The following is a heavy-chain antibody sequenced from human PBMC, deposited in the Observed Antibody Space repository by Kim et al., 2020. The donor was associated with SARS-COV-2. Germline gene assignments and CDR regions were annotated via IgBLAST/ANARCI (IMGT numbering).Heavy chain of an antibody. Sequence: SETLSLTCTVSGGSFSSYYWSWIRQPPGKGLEWIGYVYYTGSTNYNPSLKSRVTISVDTSNNQFSLNLNSVTAADTAVYYCARDPTTYGHFDYWGQGTLGTVSS. V-gene: IGHV4-59*13. J-gene: IGHJ4*02. D-gene: IGHD4-17*01. CDR1: GGSFSSYY. CDR2: VYYTGST. CDR3: ARDPTTYGHFDY.